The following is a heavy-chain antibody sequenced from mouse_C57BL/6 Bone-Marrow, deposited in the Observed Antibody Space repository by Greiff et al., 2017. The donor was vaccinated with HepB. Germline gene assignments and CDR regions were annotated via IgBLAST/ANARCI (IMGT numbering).Heavy chain of an antibody. CDR1: GFTFSSYA. CDR3: ASYYGSSYLYFDG. Sequence: EVQLVESGGGLVKPGGSLKLSCAASGFTFSSYAMSWVRQTPEKRLEWVATISDGGSYTYYPDNVKGRFTISRDNAKNNLYLQMSHLKSEDTAMYYCASYYGSSYLYFDGWGTGTTVTVAS. D-gene: IGHD1-1*01. CDR2: ISDGGSYT. V-gene: IGHV5-4*01. J-gene: IGHJ1*03.